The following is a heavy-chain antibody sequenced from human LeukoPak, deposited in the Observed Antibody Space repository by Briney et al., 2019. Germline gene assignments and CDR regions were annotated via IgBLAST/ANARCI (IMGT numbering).Heavy chain of an antibody. D-gene: IGHD6-13*01. Sequence: PSETLSLTCTVSGGSISSSSYYWGWIRQPPGKGLEWIGSIYNSGSTYYNPSLKSRVTISIDTSKNQFSLKLSSVTAADTAVYYCAREYRSSWYLNWFDPWGQGTLVTVSS. CDR3: AREYRSSWYLNWFDP. CDR2: IYNSGST. J-gene: IGHJ5*02. V-gene: IGHV4-39*07. CDR1: GGSISSSSYY.